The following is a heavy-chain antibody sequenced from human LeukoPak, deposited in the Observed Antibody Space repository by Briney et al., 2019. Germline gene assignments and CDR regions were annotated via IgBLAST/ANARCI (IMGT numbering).Heavy chain of an antibody. D-gene: IGHD3-10*01. CDR2: ISSDGNTQ. J-gene: IGHJ3*02. V-gene: IGHV3-30-3*01. CDR1: GFTFSSYA. Sequence: TGGSLRLSCAASGFTFSSYAMHWVRQAPGKGLDWAAVISSDGNTQYYADSVKGRFTISRDNSNNTLYLQMNSLRADDTAIYYCPRSRIWGFTDDVFEIWGQGKMATLFS. CDR3: PRSRIWGFTDDVFEI.